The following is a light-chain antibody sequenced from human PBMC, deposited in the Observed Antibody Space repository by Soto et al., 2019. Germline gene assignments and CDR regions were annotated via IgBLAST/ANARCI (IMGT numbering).Light chain of an antibody. J-gene: IGKJ1*01. CDR1: QSISSW. CDR2: DAS. V-gene: IGKV1-5*01. CDR3: KQYNSYWT. Sequence: QMTQSPSTLSSSLGERVTITCRASQSISSWLAWYQQKPGKAPKLLIYDASSLESGVQSSFSGSGSGTESTLTIRSLQPDDFATYYCKQYNSYWTFGQGTKVDIK.